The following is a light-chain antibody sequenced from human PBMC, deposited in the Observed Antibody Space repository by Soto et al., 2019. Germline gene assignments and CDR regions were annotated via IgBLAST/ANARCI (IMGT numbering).Light chain of an antibody. CDR3: QRYNSYPLT. V-gene: IGKV1D-16*01. J-gene: IGKJ4*01. CDR1: QGISSW. CDR2: AAS. Sequence: DIQMTQSPSSLSASVGDRVTITCRASQGISSWLAWYQQKPERAPKSLIYAASSLQSGVPSRFSGSVSVTEITRTISSEQAEDSATCDCQRYNSYPLTFGGGTKVEIK.